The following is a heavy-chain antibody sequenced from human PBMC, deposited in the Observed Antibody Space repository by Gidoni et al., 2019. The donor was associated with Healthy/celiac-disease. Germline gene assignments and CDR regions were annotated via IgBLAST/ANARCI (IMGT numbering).Heavy chain of an antibody. D-gene: IGHD1-1*01. CDR2: ST. CDR3: ARVAGLENWYFDL. J-gene: IGHJ2*01. V-gene: IGHV4-31*02. Sequence: STYYNPSLKSRVTISVDTSKNQFSLKLSSVTAADTAVYYCARVAGLENWYFDLWGRGTLVTVSS.